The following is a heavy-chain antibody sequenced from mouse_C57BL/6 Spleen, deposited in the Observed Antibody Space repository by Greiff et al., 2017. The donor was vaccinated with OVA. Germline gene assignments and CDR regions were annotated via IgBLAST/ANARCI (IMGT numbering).Heavy chain of an antibody. V-gene: IGHV5-17*01. J-gene: IGHJ4*01. D-gene: IGHD3-2*02. Sequence: EVMLVESGGGLVKPGGSLKLSCAASGFTFSDYGMHWVRQAPEKGLEWVAYISSGSSTIYYADTVKGRFTISRDNAKNTLFLQMTSLRSEDTAMYYCARQLRLQYAMDYWGQGTSVTVSS. CDR3: ARQLRLQYAMDY. CDR1: GFTFSDYG. CDR2: ISSGSSTI.